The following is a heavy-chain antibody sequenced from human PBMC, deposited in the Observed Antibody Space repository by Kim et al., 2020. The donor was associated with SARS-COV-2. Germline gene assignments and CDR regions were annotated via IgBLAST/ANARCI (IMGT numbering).Heavy chain of an antibody. CDR2: IYNSGNT. J-gene: IGHJ4*01. Sequence: SETLSLTCTVSGGSVSSDNYYWTWIRQPPEERLEWIGNIYNSGNTKYNPSLESRVTITVDTSQNYFFLQLTSVTAAATAIYYCARVPFTFGSSGSHSYF. CDR3: ARVPFTFGSSGSHSYF. V-gene: IGHV4-61*03. D-gene: IGHD3-22*01. CDR1: GGSVSSDNYY.